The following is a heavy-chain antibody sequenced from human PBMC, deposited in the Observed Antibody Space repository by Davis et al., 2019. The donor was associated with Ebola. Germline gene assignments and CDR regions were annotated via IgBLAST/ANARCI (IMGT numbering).Heavy chain of an antibody. V-gene: IGHV4-59*01. CDR1: GGSISNYY. CDR3: ARDISTTVSAFDI. Sequence: PSETLSLTCTVSGGSISNYYWSWIRQPPGKGLEWIGYLYYSGSANYNPSLKSRVAISVDTSKNQFSLKLSSVTAADTAVYYCARDISTTVSAFDIWGQGTMVTVSS. CDR2: LYYSGSA. D-gene: IGHD2/OR15-2a*01. J-gene: IGHJ3*02.